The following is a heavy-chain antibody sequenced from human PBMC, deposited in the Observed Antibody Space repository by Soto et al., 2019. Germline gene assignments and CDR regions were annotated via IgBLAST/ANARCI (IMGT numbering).Heavy chain of an antibody. J-gene: IGHJ6*03. CDR1: GGSFSGYY. Sequence: QVQLQQWGAGLLKPSETLSLTCAVYGGSFSGYYWSWIRQPPGKGLEWIGEINHSGSTNYNPSLKSRVTISVDTSKNQFSMKLSSVNAADTAVYYCERCRRYCSGGSCFHYYYYYMDVWGKGTTVTVSS. D-gene: IGHD2-15*01. CDR3: ERCRRYCSGGSCFHYYYYYMDV. V-gene: IGHV4-34*01. CDR2: INHSGST.